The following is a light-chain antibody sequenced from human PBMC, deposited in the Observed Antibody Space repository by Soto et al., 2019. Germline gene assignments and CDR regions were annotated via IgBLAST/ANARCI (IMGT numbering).Light chain of an antibody. V-gene: IGKV3-15*01. J-gene: IGKJ4*01. CDR3: QQYNTWPLT. CDR1: QGVTTN. Sequence: EIVMTQSPATLSVSPGERATLSCRASQGVTTNLAWYQQKPGQAPRLLIYGASTRATGIPARFSGSGSGTEFTLTISSLQFEDFAVYYCQQYNTWPLTFGGGNKVEIQ. CDR2: GAS.